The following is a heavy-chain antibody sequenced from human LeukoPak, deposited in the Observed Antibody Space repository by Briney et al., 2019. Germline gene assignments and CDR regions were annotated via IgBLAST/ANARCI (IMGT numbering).Heavy chain of an antibody. CDR2: ISSSSSYI. V-gene: IGHV3-21*01. J-gene: IGHJ6*02. CDR1: GFIFGNYA. D-gene: IGHD6-13*01. Sequence: GGSLRLSCGASGFIFGNYAMSWVRQAPGKGLEWVSSISSSSSYIYYADSVKGRFTISRDNAKNSLYLQMNSLRAEDTAVYYCARVIAAAGSWGMDVWGQGTTVTVSS. CDR3: ARVIAAAGSWGMDV.